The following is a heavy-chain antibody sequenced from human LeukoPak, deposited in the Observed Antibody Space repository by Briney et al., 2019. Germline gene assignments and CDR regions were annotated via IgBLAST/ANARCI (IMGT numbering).Heavy chain of an antibody. J-gene: IGHJ5*02. D-gene: IGHD3-10*01. CDR1: GYTFTSYA. CDR2: INTNTGNP. V-gene: IGHV7-4-1*02. Sequence: GASVKVSCKASGYTFTSYAMNWVRQAPGQGLEWMGWINTNTGNPTYAQGFTGRFVFSLDTSVSTAYLQISSLKAEDTAVYYCAREGPRITMVRGAEGWFDPWGQGTLVTVSS. CDR3: AREGPRITMVRGAEGWFDP.